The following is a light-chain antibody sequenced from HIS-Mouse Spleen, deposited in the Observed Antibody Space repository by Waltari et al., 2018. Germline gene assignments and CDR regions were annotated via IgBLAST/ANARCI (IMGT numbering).Light chain of an antibody. CDR1: QGMSSY. J-gene: IGKJ1*01. V-gene: IGKV1-9*01. CDR2: AAS. Sequence: DLQLTQSPSFLSASVGDRLTITCRASQGMSSYLAWYQQKPGQAPKLLIYAASTLQSGVPSRFSGSGSGTEFTLTISSLQPEDFATYYCQQLNSYPPTFGQGTKVEIK. CDR3: QQLNSYPPT.